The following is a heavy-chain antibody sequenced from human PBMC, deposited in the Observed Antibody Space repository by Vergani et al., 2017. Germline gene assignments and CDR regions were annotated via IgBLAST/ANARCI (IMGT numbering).Heavy chain of an antibody. V-gene: IGHV1-69*04. CDR1: GGTFSSYA. Sequence: QVQLVQSGAEVKKPGSSVKVSCKASGGTFSSYAISWVRQAPGQGLEWMGRIIPILGIANYAQKFQGRVTITADKSTSTAYMELSSLRSEDTAVYYCARVHPTDYYGSGSYGAFDIWGQGTMVTVSS. CDR3: ARVHPTDYYGSGSYGAFDI. J-gene: IGHJ3*02. D-gene: IGHD3-10*01. CDR2: IIPILGIA.